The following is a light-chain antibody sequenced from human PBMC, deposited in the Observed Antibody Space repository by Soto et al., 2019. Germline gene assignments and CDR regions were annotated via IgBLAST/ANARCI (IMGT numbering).Light chain of an antibody. CDR2: ENY. Sequence: QSVLTQPPSVSAAPGQKVTISFSGSSSNIGNNYVSWYQQLPGAAPKLLIYENYERPSGIPDRFSGSKSGTSATLDITGLQTGDEADYYCGAWDNSLTGGVFGGGTQLTVL. CDR3: GAWDNSLTGGV. J-gene: IGLJ2*01. CDR1: SSNIGNNY. V-gene: IGLV1-51*02.